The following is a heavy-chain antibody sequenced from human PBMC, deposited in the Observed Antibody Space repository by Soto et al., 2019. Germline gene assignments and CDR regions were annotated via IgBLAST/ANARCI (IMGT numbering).Heavy chain of an antibody. Sequence: GGSLRLSCAASGFTLSNAWMNWVRHTPGRGLEWVGRIKSRSDGGTPDYGAPVKGRFTISRDDSLNTVYLQMNSLTAEDTGVYYCTTDTRRISVFGVPWDSWGQGTLVTVSS. V-gene: IGHV3-15*01. J-gene: IGHJ4*02. CDR1: GFTLSNAW. CDR3: TTDTRRISVFGVPWDS. CDR2: IKSRSDGGTP. D-gene: IGHD3-3*01.